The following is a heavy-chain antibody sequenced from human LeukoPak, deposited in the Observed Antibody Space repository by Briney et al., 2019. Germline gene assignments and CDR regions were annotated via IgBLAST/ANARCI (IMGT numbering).Heavy chain of an antibody. D-gene: IGHD4-17*01. CDR1: GFTFRSYA. CDR2: ISGSGGTT. Sequence: GGSLRLSCAASGFTFRSYAMSWVRQAPGKGLEWVSAISGSGGTTYYADSVKGRFTISRDNSKNTLYLQMNSLRAEDTAVYYCANDYGDHLFDYWGRGTLVTVSS. CDR3: ANDYGDHLFDY. V-gene: IGHV3-23*01. J-gene: IGHJ4*02.